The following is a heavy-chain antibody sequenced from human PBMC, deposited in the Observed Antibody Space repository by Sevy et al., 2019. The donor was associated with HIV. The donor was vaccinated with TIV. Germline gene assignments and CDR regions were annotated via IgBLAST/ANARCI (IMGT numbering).Heavy chain of an antibody. CDR2: IKSKSDGGTR. D-gene: IGHD3-9*01. CDR3: AAGLGKSDFDS. J-gene: IGHJ5*01. CDR1: GLTVSNAW. Sequence: GGSLRLSCATSGLTVSNAWMNWVRQAPEKGLEWVGRIKSKSDGGTRDLAAPVKGRVSISRDASRNTVSLEISSLKIEDTGMYYCAAGLGKSDFDSWGQGTLVTVSS. V-gene: IGHV3-15*01.